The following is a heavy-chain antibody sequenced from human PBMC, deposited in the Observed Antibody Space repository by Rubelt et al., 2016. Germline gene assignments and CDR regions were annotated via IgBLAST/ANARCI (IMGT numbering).Heavy chain of an antibody. Sequence: AVSGGSISSSNWWSWVRQPPGQGLEWIADINHSGSTSYNPSLKSRVTISGDTSKNRFSLKLTSVTAADTAVYYCVRANYFDYWGQGTLVTVSS. J-gene: IGHJ4*02. CDR2: INHSGST. V-gene: IGHV4-4*02. CDR1: GGSISSSNW. CDR3: VRANYFDY.